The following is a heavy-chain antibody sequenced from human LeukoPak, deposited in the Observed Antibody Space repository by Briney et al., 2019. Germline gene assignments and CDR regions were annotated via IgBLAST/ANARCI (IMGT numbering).Heavy chain of an antibody. Sequence: ASVKVSCKASGGTFSSYAISWVRQAPGQGLEWMGRIIPILGIANYAQKFQGRVTITADKSTSTAYMELSSLRSEDTAVYYCARIRAPYYYYGMDVWGQGTTVTVSS. D-gene: IGHD3-10*01. CDR1: GGTFSSYA. J-gene: IGHJ6*02. CDR3: ARIRAPYYYYGMDV. V-gene: IGHV1-69*04. CDR2: IIPILGIA.